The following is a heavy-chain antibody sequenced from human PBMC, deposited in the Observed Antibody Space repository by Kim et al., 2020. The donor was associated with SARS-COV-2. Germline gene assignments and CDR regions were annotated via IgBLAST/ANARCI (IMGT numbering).Heavy chain of an antibody. J-gene: IGHJ4*02. V-gene: IGHV3-64D*06. Sequence: GGSLRLSCSASGFIFSDYAIHWVRRAPGMGLQYVSATTRDGGGSFYADSVKDRFTIFRDNSKNTLFLQMSGLRAEDTAVYYCVRYGRYYGAVHWGQGTLVRVS. CDR1: GFIFSDYA. D-gene: IGHD3-10*01. CDR2: TTRDGGGS. CDR3: VRYGRYYGAVH.